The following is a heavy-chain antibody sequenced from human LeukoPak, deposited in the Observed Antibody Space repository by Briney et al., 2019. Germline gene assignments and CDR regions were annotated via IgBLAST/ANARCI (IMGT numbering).Heavy chain of an antibody. CDR3: ARLSAFDI. V-gene: IGHV4-34*01. J-gene: IGHJ3*02. CDR1: GGSFSGYY. Sequence: SETLSLTCAVYGGSFSGYYWSWIRQPPGKGLEWIGEINHSGSTNYNPSLKSRVNISVDTSKNQFSLKLSSVTAADTAVYYCARLSAFDIWGQGTMVTVSS. CDR2: INHSGST.